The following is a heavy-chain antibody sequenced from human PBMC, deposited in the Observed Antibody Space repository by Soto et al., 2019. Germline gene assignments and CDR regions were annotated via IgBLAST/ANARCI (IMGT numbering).Heavy chain of an antibody. CDR1: GYTFTSYD. V-gene: IGHV1-8*01. D-gene: IGHD1-20*01. CDR2: MNPNSGNT. J-gene: IGHJ4*02. CDR3: ARGITQGYDY. Sequence: ASVKVSCKASGYTFTSYDINWVRQATGQGLEWMGWMNPNSGNTGYAQKFQGRVTMTRNTSISTAYMELNILTSDDTAVYYCARGITQGYDYWGQGTPVTVSS.